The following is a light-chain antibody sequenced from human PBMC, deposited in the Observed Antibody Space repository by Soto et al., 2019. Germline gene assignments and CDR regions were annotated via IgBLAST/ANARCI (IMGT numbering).Light chain of an antibody. CDR2: AAS. CDR3: LHHSKFSLT. V-gene: IGKV1-8*01. CDR1: QGISSY. Sequence: AIRMTQSPSSLSASTGDRVTITCRASQGISSYLAWYQQKPGKAPKLLIYAASTLQSGVPSRFSGSGSGTEFTLTISSLQPEDFATYYCLHHSKFSLTFGGGTKVDIK. J-gene: IGKJ4*01.